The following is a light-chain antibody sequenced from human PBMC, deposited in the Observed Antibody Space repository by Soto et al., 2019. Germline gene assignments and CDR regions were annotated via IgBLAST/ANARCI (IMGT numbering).Light chain of an antibody. Sequence: EIVLTQSPGTLPLSPGETATVSCRATESLITKALAWYQQKPGQAPRLLIYGAFTRDAAIPDRFHGSGSGTDFALPISRLELEDSAVYYCQQYGVSPLTFGPGTKVEIK. CDR2: GAF. J-gene: IGKJ3*01. CDR3: QQYGVSPLT. CDR1: ESLITKA. V-gene: IGKV3-20*01.